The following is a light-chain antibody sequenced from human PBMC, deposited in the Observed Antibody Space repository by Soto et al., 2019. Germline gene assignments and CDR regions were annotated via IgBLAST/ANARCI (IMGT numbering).Light chain of an antibody. CDR3: QQYNNWRLIT. J-gene: IGKJ4*01. CDR2: GAS. CDR1: QSVSSN. Sequence: EIVMTQSPATLSVSPGERATLSCRASQSVSSNLAWYQQKPGQAPRLLIYGASTRATGIPARFSGSGSGTEFTLTISSLQSEDFAVYYCQQYNNWRLITFGGGTKVDMK. V-gene: IGKV3-15*01.